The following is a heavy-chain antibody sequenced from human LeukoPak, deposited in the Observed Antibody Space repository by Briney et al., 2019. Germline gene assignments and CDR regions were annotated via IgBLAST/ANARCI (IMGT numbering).Heavy chain of an antibody. J-gene: IGHJ6*02. V-gene: IGHV1-18*01. CDR2: ISGYNGNT. Sequence: ASVKVSRKASGYTFTRYGISWVRQAPGQGLEWMGWISGYNGNTNHAQKLQGRVTMTTDTSTSTAYMELRSLRSDDTAVYYCARNYDSSGYYYYGLDVWGHGTTVTVSS. CDR1: GYTFTRYG. CDR3: ARNYDSSGYYYYGLDV. D-gene: IGHD3-22*01.